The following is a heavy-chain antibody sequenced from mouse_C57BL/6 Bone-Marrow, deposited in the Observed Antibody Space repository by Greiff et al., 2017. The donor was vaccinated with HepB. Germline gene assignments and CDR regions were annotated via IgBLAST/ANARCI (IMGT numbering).Heavy chain of an antibody. CDR2: SRNKANDYTT. J-gene: IGHJ4*01. Sequence: EVKLMESGGGLVQSGRSLRLSCATSGFTFSDFYMEWVRQAPGKGLEWIAASRNKANDYTTEYSASVKGRFIVSRDTSQSILYLQMNALRAEDTAIYDCAREADYSNPYAMDDWGQGTTVTVSS. CDR1: GFTFSDFY. V-gene: IGHV7-1*01. D-gene: IGHD2-5*01. CDR3: AREADYSNPYAMDD.